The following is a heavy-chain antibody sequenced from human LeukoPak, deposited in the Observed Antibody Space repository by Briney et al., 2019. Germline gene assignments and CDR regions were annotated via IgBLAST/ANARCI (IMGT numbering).Heavy chain of an antibody. CDR3: AGALGYYGSGSYYNFDY. CDR2: FYYSGST. D-gene: IGHD3-10*01. CDR1: GGSISSSSYY. V-gene: IGHV4-39*01. J-gene: IGHJ4*02. Sequence: SETLSLTCTVSGGSISSSSYYWGWIRQPPGKGLEWIGSFYYSGSTFYNPSLKSRVTISVHTSRNQFSLNLSSVTAADTAVYYCAGALGYYGSGSYYNFDYWGQGTPVTVSS.